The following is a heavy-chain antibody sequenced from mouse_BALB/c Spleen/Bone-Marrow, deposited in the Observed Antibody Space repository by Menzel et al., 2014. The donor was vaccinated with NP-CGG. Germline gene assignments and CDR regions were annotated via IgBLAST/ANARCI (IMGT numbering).Heavy chain of an antibody. CDR3: ALYYDYDVGY. D-gene: IGHD2-4*01. J-gene: IGHJ2*01. CDR2: IDPANGNT. Sequence: EVKLQESGAELAKPGASVKLSCTASGFNIKDTYMHWVKRRPEQGLEWIGRIDPANGNTKYDPKFQGKATITADTSSNTAYLQLSSLTSEDTAVYYCALYYDYDVGYWGQGITLTVSS. CDR1: GFNIKDTY. V-gene: IGHV14-3*02.